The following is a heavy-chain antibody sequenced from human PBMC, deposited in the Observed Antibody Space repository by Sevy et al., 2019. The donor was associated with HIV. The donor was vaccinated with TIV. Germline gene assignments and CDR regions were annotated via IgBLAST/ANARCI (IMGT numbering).Heavy chain of an antibody. CDR2: ISGSGVST. V-gene: IGHV3-23*01. Sequence: GGSLRLSCAVSGFTFSSYAMNRVRQAPWKGLEWVSGISGSGVSTYYADSVKGRFTISRDNSRNTLYLQINSLRAEDTALYYCAKDLAYDNTYLDFWGQGTLVTVSS. CDR3: AKDLAYDNTYLDF. D-gene: IGHD3-22*01. CDR1: GFTFSSYA. J-gene: IGHJ4*02.